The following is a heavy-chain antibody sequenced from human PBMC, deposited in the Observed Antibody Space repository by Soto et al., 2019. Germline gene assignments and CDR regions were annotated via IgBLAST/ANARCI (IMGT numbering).Heavy chain of an antibody. V-gene: IGHV3-30-3*01. D-gene: IGHD3-22*01. CDR1: GFTFSSYA. Sequence: QVQLVESGGGVVQPGRSLRLSCAASGFTFSSYAMHWVRQAPGKGLEWVAVISYDGTTNYADSVKGRFTISRDNSKNTLYLQMNSLRAEDTAFYYCASGSDSSGYYYLGRYWGQGTLVTVSS. CDR3: ASGSDSSGYYYLGRY. CDR2: ISYDGTT. J-gene: IGHJ4*02.